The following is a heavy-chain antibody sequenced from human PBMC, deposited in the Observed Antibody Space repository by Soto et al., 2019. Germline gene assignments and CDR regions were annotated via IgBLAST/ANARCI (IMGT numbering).Heavy chain of an antibody. Sequence: SGPTLVNPTETLTLTCTVSGFSLSNARMGVSWIRQPPGKALEWLAHIFSNDEKSYSTSLKSRFTISKDTSKSQVVLTMTNMDPVDTATYYCARIDRHWNYDDFDYWGQGTLVTVSS. CDR1: GFSLSNARMG. J-gene: IGHJ4*02. CDR3: ARIDRHWNYDDFDY. D-gene: IGHD1-7*01. CDR2: IFSNDEK. V-gene: IGHV2-26*01.